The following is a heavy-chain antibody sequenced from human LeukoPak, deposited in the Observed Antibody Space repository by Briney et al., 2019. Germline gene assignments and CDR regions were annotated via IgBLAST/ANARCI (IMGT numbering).Heavy chain of an antibody. V-gene: IGHV4-38-2*02. CDR1: GYSISSGYY. CDR2: IYHSGST. D-gene: IGHD3-22*01. Sequence: SETLSLTCTVSGYSISSGYYWGWIRRPPGKGLEWIGSIYHSGSTYYNPSLKSRVTISVDTSKNQFSLKLSSVTAADTAVYYCASSGYYYDSSGYYHWVSGYFDYWGQGTLVTVSS. CDR3: ASSGYYYDSSGYYHWVSGYFDY. J-gene: IGHJ4*02.